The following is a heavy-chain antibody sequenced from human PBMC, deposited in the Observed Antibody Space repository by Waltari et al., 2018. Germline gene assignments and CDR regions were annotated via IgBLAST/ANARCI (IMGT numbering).Heavy chain of an antibody. Sequence: QVQLQQWGAGLLKPSETLSLTCAVYGGSFSGYYWSWIRQPPGKGLEWIGEINHSGSTTYTPSLKSRVTISVDTSKNQFSLKLSSVTAADTAVYYCASRVWRGYYFDYWGQGTLVTVSS. D-gene: IGHD6-13*01. J-gene: IGHJ4*02. CDR2: INHSGST. V-gene: IGHV4-34*01. CDR3: ASRVWRGYYFDY. CDR1: GGSFSGYY.